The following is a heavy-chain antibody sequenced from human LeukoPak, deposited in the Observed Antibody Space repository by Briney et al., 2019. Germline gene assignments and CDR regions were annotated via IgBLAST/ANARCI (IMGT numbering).Heavy chain of an antibody. CDR2: IYTSGST. Sequence: GSLRLSCAASGFTFSSYAMSWVRQAPGKGLEWIGRIYTSGSTNYNPSLKSRVTISVDTSKNQFSLKLSPVTAADTAVYYCARGPIILELNYWGQGTLVTVSS. CDR1: GFTFSSYA. V-gene: IGHV4-4*08. J-gene: IGHJ4*02. CDR3: ARGPIILELNY. D-gene: IGHD1-7*01.